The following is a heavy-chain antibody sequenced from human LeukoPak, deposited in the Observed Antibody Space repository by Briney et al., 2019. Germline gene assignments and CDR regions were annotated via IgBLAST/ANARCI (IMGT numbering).Heavy chain of an antibody. V-gene: IGHV4-39*01. D-gene: IGHD6-13*01. CDR1: GGSISSSSYY. CDR2: FYYSGST. CDR3: VQGPSIAAAGTTWFDY. J-gene: IGHJ4*02. Sequence: SETLSLTCTVSGGSISSSSYYWGWIRQPPGKGLEWIGSFYYSGSTYYNPSLKSRVTISVDTSKNQFSLKLSSVTAADTAVYYCVQGPSIAAAGTTWFDYWGQGTLVTVSS.